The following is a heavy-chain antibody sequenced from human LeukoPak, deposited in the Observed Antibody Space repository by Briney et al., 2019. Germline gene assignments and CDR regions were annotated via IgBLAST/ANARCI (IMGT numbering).Heavy chain of an antibody. J-gene: IGHJ4*02. CDR2: IYYSGST. CDR1: GGSTSSSSYY. V-gene: IGHV4-39*01. Sequence: SETLSLTCTVSGGSTSSSSYYWGWIRQPPGKGLEWIGNIYYSGSTYYNPSLKSRVTISVDTSKNQFSLKLSSVTAADTAVYYCARTYSYDTSGYYWGQGTLVTVSS. CDR3: ARTYSYDTSGYY. D-gene: IGHD3-22*01.